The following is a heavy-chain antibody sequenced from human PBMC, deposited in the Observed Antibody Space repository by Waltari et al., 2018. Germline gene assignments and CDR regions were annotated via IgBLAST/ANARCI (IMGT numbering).Heavy chain of an antibody. D-gene: IGHD2-15*01. Sequence: EVQLVESGGGVRRPGGSLRLSCAASGFLFDEHGMRWVRQAPGKGLEWVSSINWNGGSTCYADSVRGRFTISRDNAKNSLYLQMNSLRADDTALYYCAREKLMGEYIDYWGQGTLVTVSS. CDR3: AREKLMGEYIDY. CDR2: INWNGGST. J-gene: IGHJ4*02. V-gene: IGHV3-20*04. CDR1: GFLFDEHG.